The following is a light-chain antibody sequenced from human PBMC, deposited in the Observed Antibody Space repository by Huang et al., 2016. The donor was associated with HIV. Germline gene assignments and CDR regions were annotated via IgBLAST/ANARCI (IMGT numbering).Light chain of an antibody. CDR1: QSVGSY. Sequence: EIVLTQSPATLSLSPGERATLSCRASQSVGSYLAWYQQKPGRAPMLLIYAASNRAIGIPARFSGSGSGTDFTLTISSLDPEDFAVYYCHQRSNWPLITFGQGTRLEI. CDR2: AAS. CDR3: HQRSNWPLIT. J-gene: IGKJ5*01. V-gene: IGKV3-11*01.